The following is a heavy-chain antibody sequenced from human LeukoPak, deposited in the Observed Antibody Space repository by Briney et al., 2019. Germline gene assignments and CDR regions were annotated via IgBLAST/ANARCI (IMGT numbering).Heavy chain of an antibody. CDR3: ARAGSITGTAVDAFDI. CDR2: INPSGGST. J-gene: IGHJ3*02. CDR1: GYTFTNYY. D-gene: IGHD1-7*01. V-gene: IGHV1-46*01. Sequence: ASGKVSCKASGYTFTNYYMHWVRQAPGQGLEWMGIINPSGGSTSYAQKFQGRVTMTRDTSTSTVYMQLSSLRSEDTAVYYCARAGSITGTAVDAFDIWGQGTMVTVSS.